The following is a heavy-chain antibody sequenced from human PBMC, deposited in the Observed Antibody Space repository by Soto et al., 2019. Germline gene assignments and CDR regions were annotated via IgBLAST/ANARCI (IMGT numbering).Heavy chain of an antibody. CDR1: GFTFSSYA. CDR3: ARVYALLWFGESRGGMDV. D-gene: IGHD3-10*01. CDR2: ISGSGGST. J-gene: IGHJ6*02. Sequence: PGGSLRLSCAASGFTFSSYAMSWVRQAPGKGPEWVSAISGSGGSTYYPGSVKGRFTISRENAKNSLYLQMNSLRAEDTAVYYCARVYALLWFGESRGGMDVWGQGTTVTVSS. V-gene: IGHV3-23*01.